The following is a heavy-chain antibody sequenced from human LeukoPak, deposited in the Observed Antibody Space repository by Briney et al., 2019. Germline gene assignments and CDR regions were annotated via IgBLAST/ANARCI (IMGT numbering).Heavy chain of an antibody. CDR1: GFTVSNYY. V-gene: IGHV3-66*01. J-gene: IGHJ5*02. Sequence: PGGSLRLSCAASGFTVSNYYMSWVRKAPGEGLEWVSVIYSGGDTYHADSVKGRFTLSRDNSKNTLYLQMNSLRAEDTAVYYCARDLDAWGQGTLVTVSS. CDR3: ARDLDA. CDR2: IYSGGDT.